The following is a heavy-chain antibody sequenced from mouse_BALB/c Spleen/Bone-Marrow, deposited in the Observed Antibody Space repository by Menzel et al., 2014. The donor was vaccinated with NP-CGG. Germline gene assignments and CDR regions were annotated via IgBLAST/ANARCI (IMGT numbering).Heavy chain of an antibody. CDR1: GFTFSSYY. V-gene: IGHV5-6-2*01. CDR2: INSNGGST. CDR3: ARGLDY. J-gene: IGHJ2*01. Sequence: EVKLVESGGGLVKLGGSLKLSCAASGFTFSSYYMSWVRQTPEKRLELVAAINSNGGSTYYPDTVKGRFTISRDNAKNTLYLQMSSLKSEDTALYYCARGLDYWGQGTTLTVSS.